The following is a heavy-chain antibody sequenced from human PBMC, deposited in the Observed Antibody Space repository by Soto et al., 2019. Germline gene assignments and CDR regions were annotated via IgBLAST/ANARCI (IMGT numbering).Heavy chain of an antibody. J-gene: IGHJ3*02. D-gene: IGHD1-1*01. CDR3: AGTGQQLVLKAFDI. CDR1: GFSVDSKY. V-gene: IGHV3-66*01. Sequence: PGGSLKLSCAASGFSVDSKYMHWVRQAPGKGLEWVSVIYAGGSTYYADSVKGRFTISRDTSKNTVYLQMNSLIVEDSAVYYYAGTGQQLVLKAFDIWGQGTQVTVSS. CDR2: IYAGGST.